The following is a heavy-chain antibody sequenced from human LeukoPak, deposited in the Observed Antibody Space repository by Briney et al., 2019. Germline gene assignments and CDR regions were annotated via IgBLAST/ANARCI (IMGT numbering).Heavy chain of an antibody. CDR3: ASSLERRFDWDPRGAFDY. CDR1: GGSISSSGYY. D-gene: IGHD3-9*01. V-gene: IGHV4-39*01. J-gene: IGHJ4*02. CDR2: IYYSGST. Sequence: ASETLSLTCTVSGGSISSSGYYWGWIRQPPGKGLEWIGSIYYSGSTYYNPSLKSRVTISVDTSKNQFSLKLSSVTAADTAVYYCASSLERRFDWDPRGAFDYWGQGTLVTVSS.